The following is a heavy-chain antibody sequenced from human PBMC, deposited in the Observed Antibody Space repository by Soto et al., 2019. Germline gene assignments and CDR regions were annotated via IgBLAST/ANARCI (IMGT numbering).Heavy chain of an antibody. CDR1: GGSFSGYY. D-gene: IGHD3-10*01. J-gene: IGHJ6*02. CDR2: INHSGST. CDR3: ARAMRGFNYYYGMDV. V-gene: IGHV4-34*01. Sequence: KPSETLSLTCAVYGGSFSGYYWSWIRQPPGKGLEWIGEINHSGSTNYNPSLKSRVTISVDTSKNQFSLKLSSVTAADTAVYYCARAMRGFNYYYGMDVWGQGTTVTVSS.